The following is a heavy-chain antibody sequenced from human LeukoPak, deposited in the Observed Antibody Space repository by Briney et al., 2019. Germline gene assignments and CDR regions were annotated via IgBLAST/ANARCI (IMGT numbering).Heavy chain of an antibody. V-gene: IGHV4-4*07. CDR1: GDSFSSYY. J-gene: IGHJ3*02. CDR3: ARELDSSGYYYWGYAFDI. D-gene: IGHD3-22*01. CDR2: IYTSGST. Sequence: SETLSLTCTVSGDSFSSYYWSWIRQPAGKGLEWIGRIYTSGSTNYNPSLKSRVTMSVDTSKNQFSLKLSSVTAADTAVYYCARELDSSGYYYWGYAFDIWGQGTMVTVSS.